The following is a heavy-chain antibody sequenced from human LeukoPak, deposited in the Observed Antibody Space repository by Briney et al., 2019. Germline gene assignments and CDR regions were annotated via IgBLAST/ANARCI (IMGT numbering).Heavy chain of an antibody. J-gene: IGHJ5*02. Sequence: GASVKVSCKASGGTFSSYAISWVRQAPGQGLEWTGGIIPIFGTANYAQKFQGRVTITADESTSTAYMELSSLRSEDTAVYYCASGGSYSGFDPWGQGTLVTVSS. CDR3: ASGGSYSGFDP. CDR2: IIPIFGTA. V-gene: IGHV1-69*01. D-gene: IGHD1-26*01. CDR1: GGTFSSYA.